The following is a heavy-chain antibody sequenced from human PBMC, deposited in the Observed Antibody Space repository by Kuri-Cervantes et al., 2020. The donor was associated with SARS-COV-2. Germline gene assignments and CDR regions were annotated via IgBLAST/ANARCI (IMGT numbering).Heavy chain of an antibody. J-gene: IGHJ6*03. V-gene: IGHV1-18*04. Sequence: ASVKVSCKASGYTFTGYYMHWVRQAPGQGLEWMGWISAYNGNTNYAQKFQGRVTMTEDTSTDTAYMELSSLRSEDTAVYYCARVCGGYDFDYYYYYMDVWGKGTTVTVSS. CDR1: GYTFTGYY. D-gene: IGHD5-12*01. CDR2: ISAYNGNT. CDR3: ARVCGGYDFDYYYYYMDV.